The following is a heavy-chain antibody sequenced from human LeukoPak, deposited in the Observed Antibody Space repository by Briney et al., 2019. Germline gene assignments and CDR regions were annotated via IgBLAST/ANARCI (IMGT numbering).Heavy chain of an antibody. V-gene: IGHV3-23*01. D-gene: IGHD4-23*01. CDR2: ISGSGGST. CDR3: AKLVGNSDFDF. CDR1: GFTFSSYA. J-gene: IGHJ4*02. Sequence: GGSLRLSCAASGFTFSSYAMSWVRQAPGKGLEWVSAISGSGGSTNYADAVKGRFTISRDNSKNTLYLQMNSLRAEDTAVYYCAKLVGNSDFDFWGQGTLVTVSS.